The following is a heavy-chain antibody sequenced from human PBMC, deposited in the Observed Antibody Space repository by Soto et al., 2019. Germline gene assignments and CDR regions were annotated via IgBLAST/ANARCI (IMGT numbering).Heavy chain of an antibody. CDR1: GFSLSSYGMG. V-gene: IGHV2-5*02. Sequence: QITLKESGPTLVRPAQTLTLTCGFSGFSLSSYGMGVAWIRQPPGKALEWLALIYWDDDKRYSPSLKDRLAISNDTSSNQVVLTITNMDPGDTATYFCAHAGDYDLLTFDHWGPGTLVIVSS. CDR3: AHAGDYDLLTFDH. J-gene: IGHJ4*02. D-gene: IGHD4-17*01. CDR2: IYWDDDK.